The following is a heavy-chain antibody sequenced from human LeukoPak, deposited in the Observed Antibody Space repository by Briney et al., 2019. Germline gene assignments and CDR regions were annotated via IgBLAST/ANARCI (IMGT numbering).Heavy chain of an antibody. V-gene: IGHV3-48*01. CDR2: IGISSGNT. Sequence: GGSLRLSCAASGFTFNDYSMNWVRQAPGKGLEWISYIGISSGNTKYADSVKGRFTISGDKAKNSLYLQMNSLRVEDTAVYYCARDTKYASDNWGQGTLVTVSS. D-gene: IGHD2-2*01. CDR3: ARDTKYASDN. J-gene: IGHJ4*02. CDR1: GFTFNDYS.